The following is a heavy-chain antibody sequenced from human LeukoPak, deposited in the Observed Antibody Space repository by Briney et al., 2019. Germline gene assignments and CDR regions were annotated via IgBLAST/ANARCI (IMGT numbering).Heavy chain of an antibody. CDR2: IYYSGST. Sequence: SETPSLTCTVSGGSISSSSYYWGWIRQPPGKGLEWIGSIYYSGSTYYNPSLKSRVTISVDTSKNQFSLKLSSVTAADTAVYYCALGRTSLLRSYYYYMDVWGKGTTVTVSS. CDR3: ALGRTSLLRSYYYYMDV. CDR1: GGSISSSSYY. D-gene: IGHD2-2*01. J-gene: IGHJ6*03. V-gene: IGHV4-39*05.